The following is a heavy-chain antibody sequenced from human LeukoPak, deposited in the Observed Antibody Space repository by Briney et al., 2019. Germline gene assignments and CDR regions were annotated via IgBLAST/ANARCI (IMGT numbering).Heavy chain of an antibody. J-gene: IGHJ4*01. Sequence: GGSLRLSCADSGFTFSSYWMSWVRQAPWKRLEWVANIKEDGSKKYYVDSVKGRFTISRDNAKNSLYLQMNSLRAEDTAMYYCARDGRGGYLYYLGQGTLGTGS. CDR3: ARDGRGGYLYY. CDR2: IKEDGSKK. D-gene: IGHD3-16*01. CDR1: GFTFSSYW. V-gene: IGHV3-7*01.